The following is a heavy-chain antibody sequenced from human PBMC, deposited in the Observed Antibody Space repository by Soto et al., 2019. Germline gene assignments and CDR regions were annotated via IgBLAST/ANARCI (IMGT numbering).Heavy chain of an antibody. CDR3: ATGSRDDYNYWYIDL. V-gene: IGHV1-69*01. Sequence: QVQLVQSGAELKKPGSSVKVSCKVSGGTFGNFAISWVRQAPGQGPEWVAGIIPIYGTSNLADDFRGRITLTADESTATAYMEQSSLRSEDTASYNSATGSRDDYNYWYIDLWGRGTQVTVSS. CDR1: GGTFGNFA. J-gene: IGHJ2*01. CDR2: IIPIYGTS. D-gene: IGHD1-1*01.